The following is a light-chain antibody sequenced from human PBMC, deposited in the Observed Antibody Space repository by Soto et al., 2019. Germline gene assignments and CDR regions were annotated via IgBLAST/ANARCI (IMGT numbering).Light chain of an antibody. CDR3: QQKYRLPRT. Sequence: QTTQPPSSLSTAVQDRVTITCRASQRTSTYLNWYQHKPGKAPKVLINGASRMHTGVPSRFSGSGSGTDFTLTISSLQPEEFATYFCQQKYRLPRTFGQGTKVDIK. CDR1: QRTSTY. CDR2: GAS. V-gene: IGKV1-39*01. J-gene: IGKJ1*01.